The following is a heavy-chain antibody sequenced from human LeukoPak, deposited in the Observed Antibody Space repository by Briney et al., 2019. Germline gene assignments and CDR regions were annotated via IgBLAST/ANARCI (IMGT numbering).Heavy chain of an antibody. CDR2: INHSGST. CDR3: ARGSSWYLVYFDY. D-gene: IGHD6-13*01. J-gene: IGHJ4*02. CDR1: GGSFSGYY. V-gene: IGHV4-34*01. Sequence: SETLSLTCAVYGGSFSGYYWSWIRQPPGKGLEWIGEINHSGSTNYNPSLKSRVTISVDTSKNQFSLKLSSVTAADTAVYYYARGSSWYLVYFDYWGQGTLVTVTS.